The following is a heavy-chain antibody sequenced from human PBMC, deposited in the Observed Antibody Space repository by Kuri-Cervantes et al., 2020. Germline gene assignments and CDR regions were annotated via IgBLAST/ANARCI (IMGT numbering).Heavy chain of an antibody. V-gene: IGHV3-48*04. J-gene: IGHJ4*02. CDR3: ARGGRGEDYFDY. CDR1: GFTFSSYS. Sequence: GESLKISCAASGFTFSSYSMNWVRQAPGKGLEWVSYISSSCSTIYYADSVKGRFTISRDNAKNSLYLQMNSLRAEDTAVYYCARGGRGEDYFDYWGQGTLVTVSS. D-gene: IGHD3-10*01. CDR2: ISSSCSTI.